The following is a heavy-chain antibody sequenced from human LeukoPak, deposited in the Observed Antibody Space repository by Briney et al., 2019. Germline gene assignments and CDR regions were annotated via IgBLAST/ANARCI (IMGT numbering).Heavy chain of an antibody. CDR3: ARLHIVVVPAAMYYYYYMDV. Sequence: SETLSLTCTVSGDSISSGDYYWSWIRQPPGKGLEWIGEINHSGSTNYNPSLKSRVTISVDTSKNQFSLKLSSVTAADTAVYYCARLHIVVVPAAMYYYYYMDVWGKGTTVTISS. V-gene: IGHV4-39*07. CDR2: INHSGST. J-gene: IGHJ6*03. CDR1: GDSISSGDYY. D-gene: IGHD2-2*01.